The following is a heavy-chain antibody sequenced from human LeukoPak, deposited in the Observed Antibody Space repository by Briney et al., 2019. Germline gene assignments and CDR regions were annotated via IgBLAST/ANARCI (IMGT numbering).Heavy chain of an antibody. Sequence: GASVKVSCKASGYTFTSYYMHWVRQAPGQGLEWMGIINPSGGSTSYAQKFQGRVTMTRDMSTSTVYMELSSLRAEDTAVYYCAKDRSLRQQLALGTFDYWGQGTLVTVSS. J-gene: IGHJ4*02. CDR1: GYTFTSYY. CDR2: INPSGGST. D-gene: IGHD6-13*01. V-gene: IGHV1-46*01. CDR3: AKDRSLRQQLALGTFDY.